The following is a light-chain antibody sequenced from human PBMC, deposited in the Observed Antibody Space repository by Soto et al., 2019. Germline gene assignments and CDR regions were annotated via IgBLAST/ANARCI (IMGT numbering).Light chain of an antibody. CDR3: QQYNNWWT. J-gene: IGKJ1*01. CDR2: GAS. Sequence: EIVMTQSPATLSVSPGERATLSCRASQSVSRNLSWYQQKPGQAPRLLIYGASTRATGIPARFSGSGSGTELTLTISSLQSEDFAVYYCQQYNNWWTFGQGTKVEIK. CDR1: QSVSRN. V-gene: IGKV3-15*01.